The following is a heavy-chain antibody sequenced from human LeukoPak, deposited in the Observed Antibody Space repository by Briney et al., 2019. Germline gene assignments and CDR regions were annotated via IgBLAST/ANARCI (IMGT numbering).Heavy chain of an antibody. Sequence: SETLSLNRTVSGGSISSYYWSWIRQPAGKGLEWIGRIYTSGSTNYNPSLKSRVTMSVDTSKNQFSLKLSSVTAADTAVYYCARDGPYSAFDIWGQGTMVTVSS. V-gene: IGHV4-4*07. CDR2: IYTSGST. D-gene: IGHD2-15*01. CDR3: ARDGPYSAFDI. CDR1: GGSISSYY. J-gene: IGHJ3*02.